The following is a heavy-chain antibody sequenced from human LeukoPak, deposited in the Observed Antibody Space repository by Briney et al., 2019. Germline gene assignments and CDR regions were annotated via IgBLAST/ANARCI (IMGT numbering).Heavy chain of an antibody. J-gene: IGHJ3*02. Sequence: SVKVSCKVSGGTFNNYDFSWVRQAPGQGLEWMGKIIPMFGTPNYARKFQGRVTITTDESTSTVYMELSSLRAEDTGVYYFARGGGGHLEWLAVAAFDTWGQGTMVIVSS. D-gene: IGHD3-3*01. CDR3: ARGGGGHLEWLAVAAFDT. CDR2: IIPMFGTP. CDR1: GGTFNNYD. V-gene: IGHV1-69*05.